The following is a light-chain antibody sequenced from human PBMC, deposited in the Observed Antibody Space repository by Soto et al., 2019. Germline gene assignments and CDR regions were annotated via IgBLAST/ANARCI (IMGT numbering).Light chain of an antibody. Sequence: DIVMTQSPDSLAVSLGERATINCQSSQSVLSSSNNKNYLAWYQQKPGQPPKLLMYWASTRESGVPDRFSGRGSGTDFTLTISSLQAEDVAVYYCQQSYSSNTFGPGTKVDIK. CDR3: QQSYSSNT. CDR1: QSVLSSSNNKNY. CDR2: WAS. J-gene: IGKJ3*01. V-gene: IGKV4-1*01.